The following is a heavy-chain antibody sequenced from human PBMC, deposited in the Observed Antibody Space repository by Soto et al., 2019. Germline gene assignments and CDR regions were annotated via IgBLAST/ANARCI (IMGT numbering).Heavy chain of an antibody. J-gene: IGHJ5*02. CDR1: GGSISSSSYY. CDR2: IYYSGST. CDR3: ARELFGRSVWFDP. V-gene: IGHV4-39*07. D-gene: IGHD3-10*01. Sequence: PSETLSLTCTVSGGSISSSSYYWGWIRQPPGKGPEWIGSIYYSGSTNYNPSLKSRVTISVDTSKNRFSLKLSSVTAADTAVYYCARELFGRSVWFDPWGQGTLVTVSS.